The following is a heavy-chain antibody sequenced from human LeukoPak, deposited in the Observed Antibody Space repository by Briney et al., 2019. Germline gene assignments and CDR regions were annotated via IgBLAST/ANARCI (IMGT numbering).Heavy chain of an antibody. D-gene: IGHD4-11*01. V-gene: IGHV3-23*01. CDR3: RGATTTTHYYYMDV. CDR2: IRGSGVRT. J-gene: IGHJ6*03. Sequence: GGSLRLSCAASGFTFSSYAMSWVRQAPGKGLEWVSAIRGSGVRTYYADSVKGRFTISRDNAKNSLYLQMNSLRAEDTALYYCRGATTTTHYYYMDVWGKGTTVTVSS. CDR1: GFTFSSYA.